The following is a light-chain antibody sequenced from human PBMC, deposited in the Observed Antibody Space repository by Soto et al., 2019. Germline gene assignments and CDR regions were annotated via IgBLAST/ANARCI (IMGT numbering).Light chain of an antibody. CDR3: QQYNSYPWT. CDR1: QGISND. Sequence: DIQMTQSPSAMSASVGDIVTITCRASQGISNDLGWYQQKPGKAPKLLIYAASSLQSGVPSRFSGSGSGTEFTLTITSLQPDDFAPYYCQQYNSYPWTFGQRTKVDIK. J-gene: IGKJ1*01. CDR2: AAS. V-gene: IGKV1-17*03.